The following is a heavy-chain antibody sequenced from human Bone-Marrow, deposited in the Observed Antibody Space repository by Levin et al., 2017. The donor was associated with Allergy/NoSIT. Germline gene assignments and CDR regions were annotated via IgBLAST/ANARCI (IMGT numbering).Heavy chain of an antibody. CDR2: TSSSGTPI. V-gene: IGHV3-48*03. Sequence: GESLKISCSASGFSFTTSEMIWVRQAPGKGLDWVSYTSSSGTPIYYADSVKGRFTITRDNAKNSLYLQMNSLTVEDTAVYYCARGPIIDYWGQGALVIVSS. D-gene: IGHD3-10*01. J-gene: IGHJ4*02. CDR1: GFSFTTSE. CDR3: ARGPIIDY.